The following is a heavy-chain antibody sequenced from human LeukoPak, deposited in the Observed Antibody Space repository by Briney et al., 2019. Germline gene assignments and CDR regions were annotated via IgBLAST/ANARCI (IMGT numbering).Heavy chain of an antibody. Sequence: ASVKVSCKASGYTFTSYGISWVRQAPGQGPEWMRWISPYNGNTNYAQKLQGRATMTTDTSTSTAYMELRSLRSDDTAVYYCARHFYGSGTYYHFDYWGQGTLVTVSS. J-gene: IGHJ4*02. CDR1: GYTFTSYG. D-gene: IGHD3-10*01. CDR3: ARHFYGSGTYYHFDY. V-gene: IGHV1-18*01. CDR2: ISPYNGNT.